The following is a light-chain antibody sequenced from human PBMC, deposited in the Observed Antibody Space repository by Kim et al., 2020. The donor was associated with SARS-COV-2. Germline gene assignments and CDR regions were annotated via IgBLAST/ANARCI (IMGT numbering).Light chain of an antibody. J-gene: IGKJ1*01. CDR3: QQYNSMWT. Sequence: SASVGDIVTITCRASQSNGSSLVWYQQKPGKAPKLLIYKASNVENGVPSRFSGSGSGTEFTLTISSLQPTDCATYYCQQYNSMWTFGQGTKVDIK. CDR2: KAS. V-gene: IGKV1-5*03. CDR1: QSNGSS.